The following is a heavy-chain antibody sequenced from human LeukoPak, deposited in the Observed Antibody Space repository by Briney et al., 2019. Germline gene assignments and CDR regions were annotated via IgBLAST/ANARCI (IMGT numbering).Heavy chain of an antibody. Sequence: GGSLRLSCAASGFTFSNYAMNWVRQAPGKGLEWVSSFGTRSSSIYYAHSVTGRFIVSRDNAKNSLFLQTNSLRAEDTAVYYCARENDQGFDYWGQGTLVTVSS. D-gene: IGHD3-16*01. V-gene: IGHV3-21*01. CDR1: GFTFSNYA. J-gene: IGHJ4*02. CDR2: FGTRSSSI. CDR3: ARENDQGFDY.